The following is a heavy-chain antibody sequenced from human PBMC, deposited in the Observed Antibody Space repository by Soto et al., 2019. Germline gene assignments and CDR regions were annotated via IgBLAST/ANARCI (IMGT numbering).Heavy chain of an antibody. CDR1: GGTFSSYA. V-gene: IGHV1-69*13. Sequence: SVKFSCKASGGTFSSYAISWVRQAPGQGLEWMGGIIPIFGTANYAQKFQGRVTITADESTSTAYMELSSLRSEDTALYFCARLQFYDFWSGSVPMDVWGQGTTVTVSS. CDR2: IIPIFGTA. J-gene: IGHJ6*02. CDR3: ARLQFYDFWSGSVPMDV. D-gene: IGHD3-3*01.